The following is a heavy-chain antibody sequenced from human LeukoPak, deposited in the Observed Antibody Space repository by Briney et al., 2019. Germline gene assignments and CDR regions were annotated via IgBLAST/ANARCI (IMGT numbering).Heavy chain of an antibody. V-gene: IGHV3-33*08. Sequence: GRSLRLSCAASGFTFSSYGMQWVRQAPGKGLEWVAFIRYDGSNKYYADSVKGRFSISRDNSKNSLYLQMNSLRAEDTAVYYCAGDTGGYNYGNDYWGQGTLVTVSS. J-gene: IGHJ4*02. D-gene: IGHD5-24*01. CDR3: AGDTGGYNYGNDY. CDR2: IRYDGSNK. CDR1: GFTFSSYG.